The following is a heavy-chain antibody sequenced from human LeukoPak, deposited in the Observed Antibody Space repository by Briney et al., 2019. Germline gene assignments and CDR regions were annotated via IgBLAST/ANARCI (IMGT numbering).Heavy chain of an antibody. D-gene: IGHD4-17*01. CDR1: GFTFSSYW. V-gene: IGHV3-74*01. CDR3: VRIATVTTPDY. Sequence: PGGSLRLSCAASGFTFSSYWMHWVRQPPGKGLVWVSRINPDGTTTNYADSVKGRFTISRDNAKNTLYLQMNSLTVEDTALYYCVRIATVTTPDYWGQGTLVTVSS. J-gene: IGHJ4*02. CDR2: INPDGTTT.